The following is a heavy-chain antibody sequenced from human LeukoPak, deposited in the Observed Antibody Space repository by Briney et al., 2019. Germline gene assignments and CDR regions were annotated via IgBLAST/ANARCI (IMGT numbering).Heavy chain of an antibody. CDR2: IYYSGRT. D-gene: IGHD1-1*01. CDR1: GGSISSYY. V-gene: IGHV4-59*01. J-gene: IGHJ4*02. Sequence: PSETLSLTCTVSGGSISSYYWSWIRKPPGKGLEWIGYIYYSGRTNYNPPLKSRVTISVDTSKNQFSLKLSSVIAADTAVYYCASQLGGTTFHWGQGILVTVSS. CDR3: ASQLGGTTFH.